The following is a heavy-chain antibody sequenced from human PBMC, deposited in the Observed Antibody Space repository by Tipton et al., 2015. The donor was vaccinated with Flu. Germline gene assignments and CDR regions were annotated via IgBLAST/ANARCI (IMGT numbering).Heavy chain of an antibody. Sequence: TLSLTCTVSGGSISSYYWSWIRQPPGKGLEWIGYIYYSGNTNYNPSLKSRVTISVDTSKNQFSLKLSSVTAADTAVYYCARSKNSPFDYWGQGTLVTVAS. CDR1: GGSISSYY. J-gene: IGHJ4*02. V-gene: IGHV4-59*01. D-gene: IGHD2/OR15-2a*01. CDR3: ARSKNSPFDY. CDR2: IYYSGNT.